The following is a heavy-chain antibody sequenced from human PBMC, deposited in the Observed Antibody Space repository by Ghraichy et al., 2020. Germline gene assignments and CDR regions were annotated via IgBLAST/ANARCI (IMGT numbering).Heavy chain of an antibody. CDR1: GFTFSSYS. D-gene: IGHD2-21*02. J-gene: IGHJ4*02. CDR2: ISSSSSYI. CDR3: ARPRPYCGGDCSSVFDY. V-gene: IGHV3-21*01. Sequence: SCAASGFTFSSYSMNWVRQAPGKGLEWVSSISSSSSYIYYADSVKGRFTISRDNAKNSLYLQMNSLRAEDTAVYYCARPRPYCGGDCSSVFDYWGQGTLVTVSS.